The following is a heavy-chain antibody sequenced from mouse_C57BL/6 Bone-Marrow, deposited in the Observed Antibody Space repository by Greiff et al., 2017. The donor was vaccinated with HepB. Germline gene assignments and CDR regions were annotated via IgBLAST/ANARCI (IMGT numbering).Heavy chain of an antibody. CDR2: IDPSDSYT. Sequence: LQPGAELVMPGASVKLSCKASGYTFTSYWMHWVKQRPGQGLEWIGEIDPSDSYTNYNQKFKGKSTLTVDKSSSTAYMQLSSLTSEDSAVYYCARGYGSSSYYAMDYWGQGTSVTVSS. D-gene: IGHD1-1*01. CDR3: ARGYGSSSYYAMDY. J-gene: IGHJ4*01. V-gene: IGHV1-69*01. CDR1: GYTFTSYW.